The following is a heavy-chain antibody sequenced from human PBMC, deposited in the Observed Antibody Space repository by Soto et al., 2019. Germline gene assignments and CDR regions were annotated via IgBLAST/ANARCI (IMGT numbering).Heavy chain of an antibody. CDR2: INTGGGST. J-gene: IGHJ4*02. CDR1: GFTFSSYA. CDR3: AKLGTNYYFDY. Sequence: EVQLLESGGGLVQPGGSLRLSCAASGFTFSSYAMTWVRQAPGKGLEWVSAINTGGGSTYYADSVKDRFTISRDNSKNTLYLQMNSLRAEDTAVYYCAKLGTNYYFDYWGQGTLVTVSS. V-gene: IGHV3-23*01.